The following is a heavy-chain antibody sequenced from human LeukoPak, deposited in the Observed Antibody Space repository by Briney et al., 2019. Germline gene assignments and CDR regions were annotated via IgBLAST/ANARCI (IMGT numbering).Heavy chain of an antibody. Sequence: PGGSLRLSCAASGFTFITYGIHWVRQAPGKGLEWVAVISYGDGRAKFYADSVKGRFTISRDNSKNTLYLQMNSLRAEDTAVYYCAKKSNIAAAAKAYYFDYWGQGTLVTVSS. V-gene: IGHV3-30*18. J-gene: IGHJ4*02. D-gene: IGHD6-13*01. CDR3: AKKSNIAAAAKAYYFDY. CDR2: ISYGDGRAK. CDR1: GFTFITYG.